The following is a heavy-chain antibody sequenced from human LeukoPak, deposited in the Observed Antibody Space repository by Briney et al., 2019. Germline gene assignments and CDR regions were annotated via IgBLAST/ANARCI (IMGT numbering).Heavy chain of an antibody. CDR2: IFHSGST. Sequence: SQTLSLTCTVSGGSISSGGYYWSWIRQPPGKDLEWIGYIFHSGSTYYNPSLKSRVSISVDRSKNQFSLNLSSVTAADTAVYYCARSVNFFNAFDIWGHGTMVTVSS. CDR3: ARSVNFFNAFDI. V-gene: IGHV4-30-2*01. J-gene: IGHJ3*02. CDR1: GGSISSGGYY. D-gene: IGHD3-3*01.